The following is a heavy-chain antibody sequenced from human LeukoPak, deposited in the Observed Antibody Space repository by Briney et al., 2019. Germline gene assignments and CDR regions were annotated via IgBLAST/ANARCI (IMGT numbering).Heavy chain of an antibody. CDR2: INPSGGST. Sequence: ASVKVSCKASGYTFTSYYMHWVRQAPGQGLEWMGIINPSGGSTSYAQKFQGRVTMTRDTSTSTVYMELSSLRSEDTAVYYCARDHCTNGVCYAGTPEYYSDYWGQGTLVTVSS. D-gene: IGHD2-8*01. CDR3: ARDHCTNGVCYAGTPEYYSDY. J-gene: IGHJ4*02. V-gene: IGHV1-46*01. CDR1: GYTFTSYY.